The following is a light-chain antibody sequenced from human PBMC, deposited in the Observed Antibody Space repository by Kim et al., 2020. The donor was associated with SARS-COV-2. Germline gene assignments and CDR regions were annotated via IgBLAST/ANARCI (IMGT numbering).Light chain of an antibody. V-gene: IGLV3-19*01. Sequence: SSELTQDPAVSVALGQTVRITCLGDSLRSYYATWYQQKPGQAPILVIYGKNNRPSGIPDRFSGSSSGNTGSLTITGAQAEDEADYYCNSRDSSGNHYVFG. CDR3: NSRDSSGNHYV. J-gene: IGLJ1*01. CDR2: GKN. CDR1: SLRSYY.